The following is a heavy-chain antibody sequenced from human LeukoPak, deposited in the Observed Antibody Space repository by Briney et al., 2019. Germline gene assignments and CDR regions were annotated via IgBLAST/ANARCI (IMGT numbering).Heavy chain of an antibody. CDR1: GFTFSSYE. CDR3: AGDLGIVVVPAAILDDY. D-gene: IGHD2-2*01. CDR2: ISSSGSTI. Sequence: GGSLRLSCAASGFTFSSYEMNWVRQAPGKGLEWVSYISSSGSTIYYADSVKGRFTISRDNAKNSLYLQMNSLRAEDTAVYYCAGDLGIVVVPAAILDDYWDQGTLVTVSS. J-gene: IGHJ4*02. V-gene: IGHV3-48*03.